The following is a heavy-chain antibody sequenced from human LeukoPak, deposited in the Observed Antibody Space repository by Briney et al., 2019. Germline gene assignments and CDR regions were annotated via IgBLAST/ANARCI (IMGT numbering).Heavy chain of an antibody. CDR1: GFTFRSYD. J-gene: IGHJ4*02. Sequence: PGRSLRLSCPASGFTFRSYDMRWVRQAPGKGLEGVSTISGSGGSTYYADSVKGRLTISRDNSKNLLNLQMNSWRDEDTAVYHCASGGYCSGGGCYPFDYWGRGPVVSVSS. D-gene: IGHD2-15*01. V-gene: IGHV3-23*01. CDR2: ISGSGGST. CDR3: ASGGYCSGGGCYPFDY.